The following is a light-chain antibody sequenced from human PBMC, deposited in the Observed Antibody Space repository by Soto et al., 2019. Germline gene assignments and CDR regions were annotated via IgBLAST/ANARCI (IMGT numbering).Light chain of an antibody. J-gene: IGKJ4*01. Sequence: EIVLTQSPGTLSLSPGERATISCRASQNVGNNYLAWFQQTPGQAPRLLIFDASSRATGIPDRFSGSGSGTDFTLTINRLEPDDFAVYYFEQYAYSPLTFGGGTKVEF. CDR2: DAS. CDR3: EQYAYSPLT. V-gene: IGKV3-20*01. CDR1: QNVGNNY.